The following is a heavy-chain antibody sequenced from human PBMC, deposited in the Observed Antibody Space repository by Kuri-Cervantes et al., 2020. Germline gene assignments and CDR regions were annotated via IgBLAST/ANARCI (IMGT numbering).Heavy chain of an antibody. D-gene: IGHD1-14*01. CDR1: GFTVSSNY. Sequence: GGSLRLSCAASGFTVSSNYMSWVRQAPGKGLEWVSAISGSGGSTYYADSVKGRFTISRDNSKNTLYLQMNSLRAEDTAVYYCAKVVPESNWYFDLWGRGTLVTVSS. CDR3: AKVVPESNWYFDL. J-gene: IGHJ2*01. V-gene: IGHV3-23*01. CDR2: ISGSGGST.